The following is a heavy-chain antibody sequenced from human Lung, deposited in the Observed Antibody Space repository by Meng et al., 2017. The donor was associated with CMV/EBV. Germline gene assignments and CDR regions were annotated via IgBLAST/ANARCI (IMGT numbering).Heavy chain of an antibody. J-gene: IGHJ4*02. CDR2: IYPGDSDV. CDR1: GYMFNIYW. V-gene: IGHV5-51*01. Sequence: ACKVSGYMFNIYWIGWVRQKPGKGLEWMGIIYPGDSDVRYSPSFQGQVTISADKSTNTAYLQWSGLRASDTAMSYYARQGWTYGHRAYYFDYWGQGXLVTVSS. CDR3: ARQGWTYGHRAYYFDY. D-gene: IGHD6-19*01.